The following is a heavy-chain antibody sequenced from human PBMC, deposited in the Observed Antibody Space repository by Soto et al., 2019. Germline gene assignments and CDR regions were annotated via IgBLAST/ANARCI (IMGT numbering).Heavy chain of an antibody. J-gene: IGHJ3*02. Sequence: PGGSLRLSCAASGFTFSSYAMSWVRQAPGKGLECVAVITDDGNNKYYADSVKGRFTISRDNSKNTLYLQMNSLRAEDTAVYYCAKIAVAETHDAFDIWGQGTMVTVSS. D-gene: IGHD6-19*01. CDR2: ITDDGNNK. CDR3: AKIAVAETHDAFDI. V-gene: IGHV3-30*18. CDR1: GFTFSSYA.